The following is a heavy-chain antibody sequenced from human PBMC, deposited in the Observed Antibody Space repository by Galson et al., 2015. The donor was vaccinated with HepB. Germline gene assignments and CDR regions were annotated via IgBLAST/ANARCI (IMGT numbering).Heavy chain of an antibody. CDR3: AREAAIAAPATFDY. J-gene: IGHJ4*03. CDR2: IWSDGTNK. D-gene: IGHD6-13*01. Sequence: SLRLSCAASGSTFSSHGMHWVRQTPGKGLEWVALIWSDGTNKYYADSVKGRFTISRDNSKNTLYLQMDSLRAEDTAAYYCAREAAIAAPATFDYWGQGTTVAVSS. CDR1: GSTFSSHG. V-gene: IGHV3-33*01.